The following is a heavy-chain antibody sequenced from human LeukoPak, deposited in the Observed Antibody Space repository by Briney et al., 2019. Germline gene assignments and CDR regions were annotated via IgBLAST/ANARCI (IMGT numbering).Heavy chain of an antibody. D-gene: IGHD1-14*01. CDR2: MNPNSGNT. V-gene: IGHV1-8*02. Sequence: GASVKVSCKASGYTFTNYDINWVRQAPGQGLEWMGWMNPNSGNTGYAQKFQGRVTMTRDASITTAYMELNSLTSEDTALYYCAKVGIDGRADGLGGWGQGTLVTVSS. CDR1: GYTFTNYD. J-gene: IGHJ4*02. CDR3: AKVGIDGRADGLGG.